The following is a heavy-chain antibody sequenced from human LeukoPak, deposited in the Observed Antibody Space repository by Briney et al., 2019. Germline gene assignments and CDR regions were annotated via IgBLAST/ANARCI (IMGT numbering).Heavy chain of an antibody. CDR1: GFTFSSYG. CDR2: ISYDGSNK. CDR3: AKDVGMIGYCSGGSCYAIDY. V-gene: IGHV3-30*18. D-gene: IGHD2-15*01. J-gene: IGHJ4*02. Sequence: PGRSLRLSCVASGFTFSSYGMHWVRQAPGKGLEWVAVISYDGSNKYYADSVKGRFTISRDNSKNTLYLQMNSLRVEDTAVYYCAKDVGMIGYCSGGSCYAIDYWGQGTLVTVSS.